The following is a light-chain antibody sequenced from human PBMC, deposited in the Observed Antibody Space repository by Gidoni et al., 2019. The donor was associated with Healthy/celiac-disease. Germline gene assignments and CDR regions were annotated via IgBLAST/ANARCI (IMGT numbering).Light chain of an antibody. CDR3: QQSGSSPYT. J-gene: IGKJ2*01. CDR1: QSVTNNY. V-gene: IGKV3-20*01. CDR2: DAS. Sequence: EMGLTQSTGTRSLSPGERATLSCRASQSVTNNYLAWYQQKPGQAPRLVIYDASNRATGIPARFRGSGSGPDFTLTISSLQPEDFAVYYCQQSGSSPYTFGQGSKLEI.